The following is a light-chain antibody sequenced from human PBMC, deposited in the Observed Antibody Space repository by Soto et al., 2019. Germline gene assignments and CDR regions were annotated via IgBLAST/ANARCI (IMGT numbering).Light chain of an antibody. CDR1: QGVRST. Sequence: EILMTQSPATRSVSPGERAPLPCRPSQGVRSTLPWYQQKPAQPPRLLIFGAATRATGIPARFSGSGSGTEFTLTISSLQSEDFAVYYCQQYNNWPPIFTFGPGTKVDIK. CDR3: QQYNNWPPIFT. CDR2: GAA. V-gene: IGKV3-15*01. J-gene: IGKJ3*01.